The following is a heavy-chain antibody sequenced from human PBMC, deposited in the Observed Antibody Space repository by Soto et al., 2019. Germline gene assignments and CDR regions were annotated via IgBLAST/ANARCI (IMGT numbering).Heavy chain of an antibody. CDR2: IKEDGSEK. Sequence: GGSLRLSCAASGFTFSNSWMSWVRQAPGKGLEWVANIKEDGSEKDYVDPVKGRFTITRDNAKNSLYLQMNNLRAEDTAVYFCTRKRFGMDVWGQGTTVTSP. CDR1: GFTFSNSW. CDR3: TRKRFGMDV. J-gene: IGHJ6*02. V-gene: IGHV3-7*03.